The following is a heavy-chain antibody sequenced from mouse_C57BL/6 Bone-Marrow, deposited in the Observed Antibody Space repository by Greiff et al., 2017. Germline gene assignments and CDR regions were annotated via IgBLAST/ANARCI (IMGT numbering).Heavy chain of an antibody. CDR2: IDPETGGT. V-gene: IGHV1-15*01. D-gene: IGHD3-2*02. CDR1: GYTFTDYE. Sequence: QVQLQQSGAELVRPGASVTLSCKASGYTFTDYELHWVKQTPVHGLEWIGAIDPETGGTAYNQKFKGKAILTADKSSSTAYMELRRLTSEDSAVYYCTKGLRSYYFDYWGQGTTLTVSS. J-gene: IGHJ2*01. CDR3: TKGLRSYYFDY.